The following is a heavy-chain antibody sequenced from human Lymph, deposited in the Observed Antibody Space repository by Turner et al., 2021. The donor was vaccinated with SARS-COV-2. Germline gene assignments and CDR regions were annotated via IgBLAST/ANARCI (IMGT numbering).Heavy chain of an antibody. CDR3: ARACSGGGGMDV. J-gene: IGHJ6*02. Sequence: QLQLVQSAAEVKKPRAAVMVACKASGYTFTSYDINWVRQATGQGLEWMGWMNPNSGNTGYAQKFQGRVTMTRNTSISTAYMELSSLRSEDTAVYYCARACSGGGGMDVWGQGTTVTVSS. CDR1: GYTFTSYD. CDR2: MNPNSGNT. V-gene: IGHV1-8*02. D-gene: IGHD2-8*02.